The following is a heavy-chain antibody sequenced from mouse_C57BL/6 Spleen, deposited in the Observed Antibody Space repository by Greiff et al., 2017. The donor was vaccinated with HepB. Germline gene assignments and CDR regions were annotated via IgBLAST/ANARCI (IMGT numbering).Heavy chain of an antibody. CDR3: ARPNYYGSRNAMDY. Sequence: VQLQQSGPVLVKPGASVKMSCKASGYTFTDYYMNWVKQSHGKSLEWIGVINPYNGGTSYNQKFKGKATLTVEKSSSTAYMELNSLTSEDSAVYYCARPNYYGSRNAMDYWGQGTSVTVSS. V-gene: IGHV1-19*01. CDR2: INPYNGGT. D-gene: IGHD1-1*01. J-gene: IGHJ4*01. CDR1: GYTFTDYY.